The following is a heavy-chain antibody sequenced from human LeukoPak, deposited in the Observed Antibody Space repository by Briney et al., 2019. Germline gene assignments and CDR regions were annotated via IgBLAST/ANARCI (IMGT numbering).Heavy chain of an antibody. CDR1: GYTFTGYY. Sequence: ASVKVSCKASGYTFTGYYTHWVRQAPGQGLEWMGGINPNSGGTNYPQKFQGRVTMTRDTSISTAYMELSRLRSDDTAVYYCARAIDYGSGSYLLDYWGQGTLVTVSS. J-gene: IGHJ4*02. CDR2: INPNSGGT. V-gene: IGHV1-2*02. CDR3: ARAIDYGSGSYLLDY. D-gene: IGHD3-10*01.